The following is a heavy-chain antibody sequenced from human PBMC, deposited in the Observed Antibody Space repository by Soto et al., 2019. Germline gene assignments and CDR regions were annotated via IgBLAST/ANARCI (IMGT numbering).Heavy chain of an antibody. D-gene: IGHD3-22*01. CDR3: ARAGATYYNSSNYHDVLEI. J-gene: IGHJ3*02. Sequence: GGSLRLSCAASGFTFSNFWMHWVRQAPGKGLVWVSRIKGDGTGTSYADSVKGRFTISRDNGKNTLYLQMNSLRAEDTAVYYCARAGATYYNSSNYHDVLEIWGQGTMVTVSS. CDR2: IKGDGTGT. CDR1: GFTFSNFW. V-gene: IGHV3-74*01.